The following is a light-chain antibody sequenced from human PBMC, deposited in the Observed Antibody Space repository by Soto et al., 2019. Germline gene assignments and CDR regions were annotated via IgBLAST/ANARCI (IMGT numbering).Light chain of an antibody. J-gene: IGKJ1*01. V-gene: IGKV1-5*01. CDR2: DVS. CDR3: QQYKSFWT. CDR1: QSISTW. Sequence: DIQMTQSPSTLSASVGDRVTFTCRASQSISTWLAWYQQKPGKAPKLLISDVSSLKSGVPSRFGGSGSGTEFTLTISGLHPEDSGTYYCQQYKSFWTFGQGTKVDIK.